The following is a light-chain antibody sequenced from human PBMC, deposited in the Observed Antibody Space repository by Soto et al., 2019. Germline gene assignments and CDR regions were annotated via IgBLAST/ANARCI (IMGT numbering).Light chain of an antibody. CDR2: DAS. Sequence: DIQMTQSPSTLSASLGYRVTITSRASQSISSWLAWYQQKPGKAPKLLIYDASSLESGVPSRFSGSGSATEFTLTISSLQPDDFATYYCQQYNNYWTFGQGTKVDI. CDR1: QSISSW. J-gene: IGKJ1*01. V-gene: IGKV1-5*01. CDR3: QQYNNYWT.